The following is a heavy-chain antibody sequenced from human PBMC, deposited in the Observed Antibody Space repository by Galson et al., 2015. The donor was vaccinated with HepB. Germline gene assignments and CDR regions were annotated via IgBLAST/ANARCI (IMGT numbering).Heavy chain of an antibody. CDR3: VKVGGYSYGSSYYFDY. D-gene: IGHD5-18*01. CDR1: GFTFSSYA. V-gene: IGHV3-64D*06. CDR2: ISSNGGST. Sequence: SLRLSCAASGFTFSSYAMHWVRQAPGKGLEYVSAISSNGGSTYYADSVKGRFTISRDNSKYTLYLQMSSLIAEDTAVYYCVKVGGYSYGSSYYFDYWGQGTLVTVSS. J-gene: IGHJ4*02.